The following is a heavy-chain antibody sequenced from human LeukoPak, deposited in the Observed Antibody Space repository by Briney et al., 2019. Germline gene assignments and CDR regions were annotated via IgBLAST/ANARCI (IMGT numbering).Heavy chain of an antibody. Sequence: GESLKISCKGSGYRFTDYWIGWVRQMPGKGLELMGIIYPGDSDTRYSPSFQGQVTISADKSINTAYLQWSGLKASDTAMYYCARRWNYYDRSDYYQYYFDYWGQGTLVTVST. CDR3: ARRWNYYDRSDYYQYYFDY. D-gene: IGHD3-22*01. J-gene: IGHJ4*02. CDR2: IYPGDSDT. V-gene: IGHV5-51*01. CDR1: GYRFTDYW.